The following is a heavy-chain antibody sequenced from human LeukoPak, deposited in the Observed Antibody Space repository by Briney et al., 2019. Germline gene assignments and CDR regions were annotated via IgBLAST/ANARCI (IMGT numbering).Heavy chain of an antibody. D-gene: IGHD3-10*01. CDR1: GGSFSGYY. Sequence: SETLSLTCAVYGGSFSGYYWRWIRQPPGKGLEWMGEINHSGSTNYNPSLKSRVSISVDTSKNQFSLKLSSVTAADTAVYYCARGYGSGSRISGWFDPWGQGTLVTVSS. CDR2: INHSGST. J-gene: IGHJ5*02. CDR3: ARGYGSGSRISGWFDP. V-gene: IGHV4-34*01.